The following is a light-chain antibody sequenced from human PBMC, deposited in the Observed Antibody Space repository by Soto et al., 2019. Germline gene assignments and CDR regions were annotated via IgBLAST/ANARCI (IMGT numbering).Light chain of an antibody. CDR2: ATS. J-gene: IGKJ1*01. V-gene: IGKV1-6*01. CDR1: QDIRSD. CDR3: LQDFNYPWT. Sequence: IQMTQSPSSLSASVGDRVTITCRASQDIRSDLGWYQQKPGKAPKLLIFATSTLQSGVPSRFSGTGSGTDFTLTISSLQPEDFATYYCLQDFNYPWTFGQGTKVDIK.